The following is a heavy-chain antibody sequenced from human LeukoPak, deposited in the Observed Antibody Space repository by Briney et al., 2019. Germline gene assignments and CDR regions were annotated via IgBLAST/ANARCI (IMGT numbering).Heavy chain of an antibody. D-gene: IGHD5-18*01. CDR2: ISYDGSNK. CDR3: ARDGPVPYSYQTGGPDY. CDR1: GFTFSSYA. J-gene: IGHJ4*02. V-gene: IGHV3-30-3*01. Sequence: GRSLRLSCAASGFTFSSYAMHWVRQAPGKGLEWVAVISYDGSNKYYADSVKGRFTISRDNSKNTLYLQMNSLRAEDTAVYYCARDGPVPYSYQTGGPDYWGQGTLVTVSS.